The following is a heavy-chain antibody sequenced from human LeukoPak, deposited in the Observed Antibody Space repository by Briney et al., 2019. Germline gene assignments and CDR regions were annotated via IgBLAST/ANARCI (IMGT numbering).Heavy chain of an antibody. J-gene: IGHJ5*02. D-gene: IGHD2-15*01. CDR1: GGSISSYY. V-gene: IGHV4-59*12. CDR3: ARGGEYCSGGSCYWWFDP. Sequence: KPSETLSLTCTVSGGSISSYYWSWIRQPPGKGLEWIGYIYYSGSTNYNPSLKSRVTISVDRSKNQFSLKLSSVTAADTAVYYCARGGEYCSGGSCYWWFDPWGQGTLVTVSS. CDR2: IYYSGST.